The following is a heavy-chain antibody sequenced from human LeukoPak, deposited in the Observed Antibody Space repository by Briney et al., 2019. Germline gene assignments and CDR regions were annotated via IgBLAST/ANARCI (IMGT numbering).Heavy chain of an antibody. J-gene: IGHJ4*02. CDR1: GFSFSSYG. CDR2: ISYNGSNK. D-gene: IGHD6-13*01. V-gene: IGHV3-30*18. CDR3: AKDTGGNLLAAAGLDY. Sequence: GRSLTLSCAAYGFSFSSYGMSWVRQAPGKGLEWVAVISYNGSNKYYADSVKGQFTISRDNSKNTLYLQINSLRAEDTAVYYCAKDTGGNLLAAAGLDYWGQGTLVTVSS.